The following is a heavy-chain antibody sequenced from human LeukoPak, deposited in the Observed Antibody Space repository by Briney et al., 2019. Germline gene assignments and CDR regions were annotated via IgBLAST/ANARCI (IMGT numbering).Heavy chain of an antibody. Sequence: PSETLSLTCAVYGGSFSGYYWSWIRQPPGKGLEWIGYIYYSGSTNYNPSLKTRVTISVDTSKSQFSLNLSSVTAADTAVYYCARDREALGWYDNWGQGTPVIVSS. CDR2: IYYSGST. J-gene: IGHJ5*02. CDR3: ARDREALGWYDN. V-gene: IGHV4-34*11. CDR1: GGSFSGYY.